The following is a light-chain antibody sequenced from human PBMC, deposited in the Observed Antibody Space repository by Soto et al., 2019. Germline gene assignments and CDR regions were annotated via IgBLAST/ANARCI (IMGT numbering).Light chain of an antibody. CDR3: KQYHWAPDT. V-gene: IGKV3-20*01. CDR1: QIVGGDT. CDR2: GAS. Sequence: EIVLTQSPGTLSLSPGERATLSFRASQIVGGDTLAWFQQRPGQAPRLVIYGASNRAAGIPDRFSGSGSGTDFTLTVRRLEPEDFAMYYCKQYHWAPDTFGQGTRLEI. J-gene: IGKJ5*01.